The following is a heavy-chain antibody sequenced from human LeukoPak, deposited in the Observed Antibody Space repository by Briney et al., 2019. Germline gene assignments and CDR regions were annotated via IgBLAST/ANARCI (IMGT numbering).Heavy chain of an antibody. CDR2: INHSGST. CDR1: GGSFSGYY. CDR3: ARDGVCSGGSCYSYYYYGMDV. V-gene: IGHV4-34*01. Sequence: PSETLSLTCAVYGGSFSGYYWSWIRQPPGKGLEWIGEINHSGSTNYNPSLKSRVTISVDTSKNQFSLKLSSVTAADTAVYYCARDGVCSGGSCYSYYYYGMDVWGQGTTVTVSS. J-gene: IGHJ6*02. D-gene: IGHD2-15*01.